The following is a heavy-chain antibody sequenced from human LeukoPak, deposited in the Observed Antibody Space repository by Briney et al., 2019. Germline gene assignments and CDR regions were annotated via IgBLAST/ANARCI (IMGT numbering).Heavy chain of an antibody. D-gene: IGHD4-11*01. Sequence: GRSLRRSCAASGFTFDDYAVPWVRQAPGKGLEWVSGISWNSGSIGYADSVEGRFTISRDNAKNSLYLQMNSLRAEDTALYYCAKDVSDYRYYYYYGMDVWGQGTTVTVSS. CDR1: GFTFDDYA. CDR3: AKDVSDYRYYYYYGMDV. V-gene: IGHV3-9*01. CDR2: ISWNSGSI. J-gene: IGHJ6*02.